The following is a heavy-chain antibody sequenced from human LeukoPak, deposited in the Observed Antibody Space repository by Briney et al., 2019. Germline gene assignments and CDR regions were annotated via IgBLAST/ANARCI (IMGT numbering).Heavy chain of an antibody. Sequence: PGGSLRLSCATSGFTVSSNYMSWVRQAPGKGLEWVSGISWNSGSIGYADSVKGRFTISRDNAKNSLYLQMNSLRAEDTALYYCAKGYGGNGGAFDIWGQGTMVTVSS. CDR1: GFTVSSNY. CDR2: ISWNSGSI. D-gene: IGHD4-23*01. CDR3: AKGYGGNGGAFDI. J-gene: IGHJ3*02. V-gene: IGHV3-9*01.